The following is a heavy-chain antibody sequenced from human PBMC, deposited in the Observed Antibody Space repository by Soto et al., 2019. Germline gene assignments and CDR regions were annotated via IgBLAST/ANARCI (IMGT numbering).Heavy chain of an antibody. Sequence: SGPTLVNPTQTLTLTCTFSGFSLSTSGVGVGWIRQPPGKALEWLALIYWNDDKRYSPSLKSRLTITKDTSKNQVVLTMTNMDPVDTAKYYCAHNSYGSYYDFWSGYLDQNWSDPWGQGTIVTVYS. V-gene: IGHV2-5*01. D-gene: IGHD3-3*01. CDR2: IYWNDDK. CDR3: AHNSYGSYYDFWSGYLDQNWSDP. J-gene: IGHJ5*02. CDR1: GFSLSTSGVG.